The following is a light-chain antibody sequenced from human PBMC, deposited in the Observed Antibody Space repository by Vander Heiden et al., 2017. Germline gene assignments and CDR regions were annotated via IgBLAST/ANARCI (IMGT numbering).Light chain of an antibody. CDR1: QSISSW. Sequence: DIPLTQSPPTLSASVGDRVTITCRDSQSISSWLAWYQQKPGKAPKLLIYKASSLESGVPSRFSGSGSGTEFTLTISSLQADDFAAYYCQQYNSYSWTFGQGTKVEIK. V-gene: IGKV1-5*03. CDR3: QQYNSYSWT. J-gene: IGKJ1*01. CDR2: KAS.